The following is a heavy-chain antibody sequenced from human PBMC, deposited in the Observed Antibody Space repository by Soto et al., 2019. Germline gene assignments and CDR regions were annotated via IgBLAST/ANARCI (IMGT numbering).Heavy chain of an antibody. CDR2: ISSSSSTI. J-gene: IGHJ3*02. CDR1: GFTFSSYS. D-gene: IGHD6-13*01. CDR3: ARDGGDSSSWYFAFDI. V-gene: IGHV3-48*01. Sequence: PGGSLRLSCAASGFTFSSYSMNWVRQAPGKGLEWVSYISSSSSTIYYADSVKGRFTISRDIAKNSLYLQMNSLRAEDTAVYYCARDGGDSSSWYFAFDIWGQGTMVTVSS.